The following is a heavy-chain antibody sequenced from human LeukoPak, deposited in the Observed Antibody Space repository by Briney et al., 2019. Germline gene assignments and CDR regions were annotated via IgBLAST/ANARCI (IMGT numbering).Heavy chain of an antibody. CDR2: ISAYNGNT. CDR3: ARGVRCSGGSCYSRAGNWFDP. V-gene: IGHV1-18*01. CDR1: GYTFTSYG. J-gene: IGHJ5*02. Sequence: ASVKVSCKASGYTFTSYGISWVRQAPGQGLEWMGWISAYNGNTNYAQKLQGRVTMTTDTSTSTAYMELRSLRSEDTAVYYCARGVRCSGGSCYSRAGNWFDPWGQGTLVTVSS. D-gene: IGHD2-15*01.